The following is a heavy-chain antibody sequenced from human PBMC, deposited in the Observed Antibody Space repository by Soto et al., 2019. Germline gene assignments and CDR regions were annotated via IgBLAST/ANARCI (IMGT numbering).Heavy chain of an antibody. CDR1: GFTFSSYG. J-gene: IGHJ4*02. Sequence: GWSLRLSCAASGFTFSSYGMHWVRQAPGKGLEWVAFIWYDGSNKYYADSVKGRFTISRDNSKNTLYLQMNSLRAEDTAVYYCARDRHSSSVDYWGQGTLVTVSS. CDR2: IWYDGSNK. V-gene: IGHV3-33*01. D-gene: IGHD6-6*01. CDR3: ARDRHSSSVDY.